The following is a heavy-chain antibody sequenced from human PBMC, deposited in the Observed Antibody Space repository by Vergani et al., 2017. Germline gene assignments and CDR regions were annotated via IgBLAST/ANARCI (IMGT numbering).Heavy chain of an antibody. CDR1: GGSFSGYY. Sequence: QVQLQQWGAGLLKPSETLSLTCAVYGGSFSGYYWSWIRQPPGKGLEWIGEINHSGSTNYNPSLKSRVTISVDTSKNQFSLKLSSVTAADTAVYYWARHYSSSWYSYPQWGYNWFDPWGQGTLVTVSS. CDR3: ARHYSSSWYSYPQWGYNWFDP. CDR2: INHSGST. J-gene: IGHJ5*02. D-gene: IGHD6-13*01. V-gene: IGHV4-34*01.